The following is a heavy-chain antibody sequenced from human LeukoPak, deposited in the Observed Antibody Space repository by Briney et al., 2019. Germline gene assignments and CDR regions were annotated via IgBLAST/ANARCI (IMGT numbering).Heavy chain of an antibody. V-gene: IGHV4-31*03. CDR2: IYYSGRP. Sequence: SETLSLTCTVSGDSIRRGGYYWTWVRQQPAKGLVWYGYIYYSGRPYYNPSLNRRVTISVETSKNHFSLKLSSVTPAHTAVYYCARDSSIYGAGSYDYWGQGNLVTVSS. CDR3: ARDSSIYGAGSYDY. D-gene: IGHD3-10*01. CDR1: GDSIRRGGYY. J-gene: IGHJ4*02.